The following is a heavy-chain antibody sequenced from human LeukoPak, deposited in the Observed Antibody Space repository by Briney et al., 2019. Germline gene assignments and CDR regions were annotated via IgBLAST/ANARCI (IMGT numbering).Heavy chain of an antibody. V-gene: IGHV3-74*01. D-gene: IGHD3-9*01. CDR2: ISNDGITT. CDR3: ARWNWLARAFDI. CDR1: GFTFSSYW. J-gene: IGHJ3*02. Sequence: GGSLRLSCAASGFTFSSYWMHWVRQGPGKGLVWVARISNDGITTIYADSVKGRFTISRDNAENTLYLQMNSLRAEDTAVYYCARWNWLARAFDIWGQGTMVTVSS.